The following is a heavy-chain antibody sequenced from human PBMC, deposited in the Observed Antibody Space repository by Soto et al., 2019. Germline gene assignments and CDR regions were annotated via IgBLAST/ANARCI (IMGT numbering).Heavy chain of an antibody. Sequence: SVKVSCKASGGTLCSYAISGVRQAPGQGLEWMGGIIPIFGTANYAQKFQGRVTITADESTSTAYMELSSLRSEDTAVYYCARESRYCSGGSCYFLPGIDYWGQGTLVTVSS. J-gene: IGHJ4*02. CDR2: IIPIFGTA. CDR1: GGTLCSYA. CDR3: ARESRYCSGGSCYFLPGIDY. V-gene: IGHV1-69*13. D-gene: IGHD2-15*01.